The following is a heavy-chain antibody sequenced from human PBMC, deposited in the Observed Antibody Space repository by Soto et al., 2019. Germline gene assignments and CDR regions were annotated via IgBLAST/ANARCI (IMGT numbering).Heavy chain of an antibody. CDR1: GYTFTSYG. CDR2: ISAYNGNT. V-gene: IGHV1-18*01. J-gene: IGHJ4*02. CDR3: AREWGTNSGYASWEKNY. Sequence: ASVKVSCKASGYTFTSYGISWVRQAPGQGLEWMGWISAYNGNTNYAQKLQGRVTMTTDTSTSTAYMELRSLRSDDTAVYYCAREWGTNSGYASWEKNYRGQGTLVTVSS. D-gene: IGHD5-12*01.